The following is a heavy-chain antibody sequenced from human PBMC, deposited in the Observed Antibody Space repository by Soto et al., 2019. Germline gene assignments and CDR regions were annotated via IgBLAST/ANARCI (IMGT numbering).Heavy chain of an antibody. Sequence: GASVKVSCTASGYTFTSYGISWVRQAPGQGLEWMGWISAYNGNTNYAQKLQGRVTMTTDTSTSTAYMELRSLRSDDTAVYYCARAYYGSGSYLLTYYYYMDVWGKGTTVTVSS. D-gene: IGHD3-10*01. V-gene: IGHV1-18*01. CDR3: ARAYYGSGSYLLTYYYYMDV. CDR2: ISAYNGNT. CDR1: GYTFTSYG. J-gene: IGHJ6*03.